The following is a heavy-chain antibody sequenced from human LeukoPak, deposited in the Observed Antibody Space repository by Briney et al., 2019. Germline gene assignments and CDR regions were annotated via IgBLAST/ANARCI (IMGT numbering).Heavy chain of an antibody. CDR3: ARDRITIFGVVES. J-gene: IGHJ4*02. V-gene: IGHV3-21*01. Sequence: GGSLRLSCAASGFTFTRYTMNWVRQAPGKGLAWVSSISSSSNYIYYADSVKGRFTISRDNAKNSLYLQMNSLRAEDTAVYYCARDRITIFGVVESWGQGTLVTVSS. D-gene: IGHD3-3*01. CDR2: ISSSSNYI. CDR1: GFTFTRYT.